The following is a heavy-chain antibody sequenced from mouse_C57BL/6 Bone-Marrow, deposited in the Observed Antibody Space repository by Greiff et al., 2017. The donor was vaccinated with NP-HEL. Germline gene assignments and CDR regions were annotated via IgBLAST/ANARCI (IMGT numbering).Heavy chain of an antibody. Sequence: EVQPVESGGGLVQSGRSLRLSCATSGFTFSDFYMEWVRQAPGKGLEWIAASRNKANDYTTEYSASVKGRFIVSRDTSQSILYLQMNALRAEDTAIYYCARDPSDGYWYFDVWGTGTTVTVSS. V-gene: IGHV7-1*01. CDR2: SRNKANDYTT. CDR3: ARDPSDGYWYFDV. J-gene: IGHJ1*03. D-gene: IGHD2-3*01. CDR1: GFTFSDFY.